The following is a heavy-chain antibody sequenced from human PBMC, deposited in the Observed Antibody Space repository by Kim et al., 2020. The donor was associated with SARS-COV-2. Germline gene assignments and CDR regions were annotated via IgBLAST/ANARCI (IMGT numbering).Heavy chain of an antibody. CDR1: GGSFSGYY. Sequence: SETLSLTCAVYGGSFSGYYWSWIRQPPGKGLEWIGEINHSGSTNYNPSLKSRVTISVDTSKNQFSLKLSSVTAADTAVYYCARGPRSHTGAMVRGVRLFDYWGQGTLVTVSS. D-gene: IGHD3-10*01. V-gene: IGHV4-34*01. J-gene: IGHJ4*02. CDR2: INHSGST. CDR3: ARGPRSHTGAMVRGVRLFDY.